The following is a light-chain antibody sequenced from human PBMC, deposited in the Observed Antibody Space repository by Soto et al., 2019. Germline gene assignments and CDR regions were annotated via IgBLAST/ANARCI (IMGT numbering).Light chain of an antibody. V-gene: IGKV1-5*03. CDR2: EAS. Sequence: DIQMTQSPTTLSASVGDRVTITCRASQSINIWLAWYQQKPGRAPKLLIYEASTLESGVPSRFSGGGSGTLFPLTISSMKPDFFATYYCQHYNVYWTFGQGTKVDIK. CDR3: QHYNVYWT. CDR1: QSINIW. J-gene: IGKJ1*01.